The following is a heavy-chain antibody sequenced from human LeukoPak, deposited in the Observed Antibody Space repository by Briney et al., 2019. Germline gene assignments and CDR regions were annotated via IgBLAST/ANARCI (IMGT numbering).Heavy chain of an antibody. D-gene: IGHD6-19*01. CDR3: ACTSSAMHV. Sequence: PGGSLRLSCAASEFSFSNYGMSWVRQAPGRGLEWVSYISSSSSTIYYADSVKGRFTISRDNAKNSLHLQINSLRAEDTAVYYCACTSSAMHVWGQRTTVTV. CDR2: ISSSSSTI. V-gene: IGHV3-48*03. CDR1: EFSFSNYG. J-gene: IGHJ6*01.